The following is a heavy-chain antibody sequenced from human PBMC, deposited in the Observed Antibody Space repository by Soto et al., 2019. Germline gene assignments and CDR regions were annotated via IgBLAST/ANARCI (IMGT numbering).Heavy chain of an antibody. CDR3: ARPHLDRTTYYGLDV. Sequence: EVQLVESGGGLVPPWGSLIRSCAASGFTLSAYRMNCVRQAPGKGLEWISFINSGSDTIYYGDSVKGRFTISRDNAKNALYLQMNSLRDDDTAVYYCARPHLDRTTYYGLDVWGQGTTVTVSS. D-gene: IGHD1-7*01. CDR1: GFTLSAYR. J-gene: IGHJ6*02. CDR2: INSGSDTI. V-gene: IGHV3-48*02.